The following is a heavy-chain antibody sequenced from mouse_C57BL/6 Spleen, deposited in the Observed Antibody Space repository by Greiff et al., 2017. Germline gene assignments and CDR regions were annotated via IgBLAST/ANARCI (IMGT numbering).Heavy chain of an antibody. D-gene: IGHD1-1*01. V-gene: IGHV1-39*01. CDR3: GRWAYGSSSVIDY. J-gene: IGHJ4*01. Sequence: EVQLQQSGAELVTPGASVKISCKASGYPFPDSYMNWVKQSNGESLGWIGVNNPNYGTTTHNQKFKGKATLTVDQSSSTAYMQLNRLTSEDSAVYYCGRWAYGSSSVIDYWGQGTSVTVSS. CDR2: NNPNYGTT. CDR1: GYPFPDSY.